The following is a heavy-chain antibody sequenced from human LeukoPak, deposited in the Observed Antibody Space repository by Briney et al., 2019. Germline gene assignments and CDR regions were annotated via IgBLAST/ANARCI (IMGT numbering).Heavy chain of an antibody. Sequence: GSLRLSCAASGFDFSSNWMHWVRHAPGQGLVWVTRIKGDGISTNYADSVKGRFTISRDIAKNTLYLQMNSLRAEDTGVYYCAKDHYWSIDYWGRGTLVTVSS. J-gene: IGHJ4*02. D-gene: IGHD3-3*01. CDR2: IKGDGIST. CDR1: GFDFSSNW. CDR3: AKDHYWSIDY. V-gene: IGHV3-74*01.